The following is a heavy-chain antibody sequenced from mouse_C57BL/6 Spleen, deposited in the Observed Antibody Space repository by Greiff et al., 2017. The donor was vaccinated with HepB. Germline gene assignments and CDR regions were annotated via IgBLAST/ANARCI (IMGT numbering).Heavy chain of an antibody. D-gene: IGHD2-4*01. CDR3: ARPYYDFPSWFAY. J-gene: IGHJ3*01. CDR1: GFTFSSYT. V-gene: IGHV5-9*01. CDR2: ISGGGGNT. Sequence: VQLKQSGGGLVKPGGSLKLSCAASGFTFSSYTMSWVRQTPEKRLEWVATISGGGGNTYYPDSVKGRFTISRDNAKNTLYLQMSSLRSEDTALYYCARPYYDFPSWFAYWGQGTLVTVSA.